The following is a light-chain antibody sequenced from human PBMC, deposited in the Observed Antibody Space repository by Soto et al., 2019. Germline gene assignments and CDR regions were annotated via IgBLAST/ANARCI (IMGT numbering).Light chain of an antibody. Sequence: EIVLTQSPGTLSLSPGERATLSCRASQSVNNNYLAWYQQKPGQAPRLLIYGASSRATGIPDRFSGSGSGTAFTLTISRLEPEDFAVYYCQQYGSSQYTFGQGTKLEI. CDR3: QQYGSSQYT. V-gene: IGKV3-20*01. CDR2: GAS. CDR1: QSVNNNY. J-gene: IGKJ2*01.